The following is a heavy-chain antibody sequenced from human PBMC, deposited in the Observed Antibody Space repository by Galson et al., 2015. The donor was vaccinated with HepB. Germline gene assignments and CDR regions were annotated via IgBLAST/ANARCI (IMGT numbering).Heavy chain of an antibody. D-gene: IGHD6-6*01. CDR3: AKDVSSSSVWYFDL. CDR1: GFILSGYA. CDR2: FSASGGFT. V-gene: IGHV3-23*01. Sequence: SLRLSCAASGFILSGYAMSWVRRAPGKGLEWVSGFSASGGFTYYADSVKGRFTISRDNSRNTLYLQMNSLRAEDTAVYYCAKDVSSSSVWYFDLWGRGTLVTVSS. J-gene: IGHJ2*01.